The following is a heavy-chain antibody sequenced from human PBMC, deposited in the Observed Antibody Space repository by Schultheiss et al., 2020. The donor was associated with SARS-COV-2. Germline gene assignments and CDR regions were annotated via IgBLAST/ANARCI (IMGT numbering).Heavy chain of an antibody. Sequence: GGSLRLSCAASGFTFSTYGMHWVRQAPGKGLEWVAVIWHDTNVKYYADSVKGRFTISRDNSKNTLYLQMNSLRAEDTAVYYCARVDASDLYGMDVWGQGTTVTVSS. CDR3: ARVDASDLYGMDV. CDR2: IWHDTNVK. V-gene: IGHV3-33*01. D-gene: IGHD2-15*01. CDR1: GFTFSTYG. J-gene: IGHJ6*02.